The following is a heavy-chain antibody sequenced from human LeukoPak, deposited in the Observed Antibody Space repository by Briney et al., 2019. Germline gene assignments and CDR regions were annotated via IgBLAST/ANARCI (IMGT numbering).Heavy chain of an antibody. CDR1: GFTFSSYA. CDR3: AKAIYSSGWYGY. J-gene: IGHJ4*02. Sequence: GGSLRLSCAASGFTFSSYAMSWVRQAPGKGLEWVSAISGSGGSTYHADSVKGRFTISRDNSKNTLYLQMNSLRAEDTAVYYCAKAIYSSGWYGYWGQGTLVTVSS. V-gene: IGHV3-23*01. D-gene: IGHD6-19*01. CDR2: ISGSGGST.